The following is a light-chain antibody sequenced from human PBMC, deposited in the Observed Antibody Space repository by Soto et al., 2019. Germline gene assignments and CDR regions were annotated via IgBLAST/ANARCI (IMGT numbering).Light chain of an antibody. J-gene: IGKJ4*01. CDR1: QGISSA. Sequence: AIQLTQSPSSLSASVGDRVTITCRASQGISSALAWYQQKPGKAPKLLIYDASSLESGVPSRFSGSDSGKDLPLTFSSLQPKNFEPYSGQRFIIYPPLTFGGGTKVDIK. CDR3: QRFIIYPPLT. V-gene: IGKV1-13*02. CDR2: DAS.